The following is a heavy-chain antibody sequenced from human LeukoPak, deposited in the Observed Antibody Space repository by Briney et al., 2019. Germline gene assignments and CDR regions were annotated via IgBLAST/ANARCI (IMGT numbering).Heavy chain of an antibody. D-gene: IGHD3-10*01. CDR2: IYYHENT. CDR1: GGSISSSSDY. Sequence: SETLSLTCTVSGGSISSSSDYWGWIRQAPGKGLEWIGSIYYHENTYHDSSLKSRVTISVDTSKNQFSLKLNSVTAADTAVYYCAGGGSGRYYYYYYMDVWGKGTTVTISS. J-gene: IGHJ6*03. CDR3: AGGGSGRYYYYYYMDV. V-gene: IGHV4-39*01.